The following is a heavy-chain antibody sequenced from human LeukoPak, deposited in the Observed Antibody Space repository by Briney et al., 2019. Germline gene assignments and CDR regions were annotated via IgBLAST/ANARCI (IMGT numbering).Heavy chain of an antibody. Sequence: GGSLRLSCAASGFTFSSYSMNWVRQAPGKGLEWVSSISSSSSYIYYADSVKGRFTISRDNAKNSLYLQMNSLRAEDTAVYYCAKSGCSSTSCYKYIDVWGKGTTVTISS. V-gene: IGHV3-21*01. J-gene: IGHJ6*03. CDR2: ISSSSSYI. CDR1: GFTFSSYS. CDR3: AKSGCSSTSCYKYIDV. D-gene: IGHD2-2*02.